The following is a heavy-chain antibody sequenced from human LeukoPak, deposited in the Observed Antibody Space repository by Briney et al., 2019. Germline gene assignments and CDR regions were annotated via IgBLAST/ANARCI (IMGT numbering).Heavy chain of an antibody. CDR1: NYTFTNFG. CDR2: ISPNNGNT. V-gene: IGHV1-18*01. CDR3: ARWELRLNFWYFDL. J-gene: IGHJ2*01. Sequence: GASAKVSCKASNYTFTNFGITWVRQAPGRGLEWMGWISPNNGNTNCAQNFQGRVTMTTDTPTSTAYMELRSLRPDDTAVFYCARWELRLNFWYFDLWGPGTLITVAS. D-gene: IGHD1-26*01.